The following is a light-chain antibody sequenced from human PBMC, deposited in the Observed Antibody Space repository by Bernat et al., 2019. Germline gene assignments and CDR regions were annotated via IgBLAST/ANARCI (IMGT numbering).Light chain of an antibody. V-gene: IGLV3-21*03. CDR1: NIGRRT. J-gene: IGLJ1*01. CDR2: DDR. Sequence: SYVLTQPPSVSVAPGKTARITCGGNNIGRRTAHWYQQKPGQAPVLVVYDDRDRPSGIPERYSGSNSGNTATLTIRRVEAGDEADYYCQVLDSTSDHPDYVFGTGTKVTVL. CDR3: QVLDSTSDHPDYV.